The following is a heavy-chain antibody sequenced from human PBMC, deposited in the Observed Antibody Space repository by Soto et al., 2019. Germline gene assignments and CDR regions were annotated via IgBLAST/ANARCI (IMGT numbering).Heavy chain of an antibody. V-gene: IGHV2-5*02. CDR1: GFSLSTTAAG. D-gene: IGHD2-2*01. J-gene: IGHJ4*02. Sequence: QITLKESGPTLVKPTQTLTLTCTFSGFSLSTTAAGVGWIRQPPGKSLDWLALIYWDDDERYSPSLKSRLTITKDTSKNQVVLTMTSVDPVDTATYYCAHGSCSSADCYPNPYLDYWGQGILVTVSS. CDR3: AHGSCSSADCYPNPYLDY. CDR2: IYWDDDE.